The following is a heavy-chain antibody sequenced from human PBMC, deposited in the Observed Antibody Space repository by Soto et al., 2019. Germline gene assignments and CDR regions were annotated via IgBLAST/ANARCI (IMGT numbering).Heavy chain of an antibody. CDR1: GGSLSSSSCY. D-gene: IGHD3-3*01. CDR3: ARDKGPKYVLRFLEWSHILLDGMDV. V-gene: IGHV4-39*02. Sequence: SETLCLTCPVSGGSLSSSSCYWGWIRQPPGKGLEWIGSIYYSGSTYYNPSLKSRVTISVDTSKNQFSLKLSSVTAADTAVYYCARDKGPKYVLRFLEWSHILLDGMDVWGQGTTVTVSS. J-gene: IGHJ6*02. CDR2: IYYSGST.